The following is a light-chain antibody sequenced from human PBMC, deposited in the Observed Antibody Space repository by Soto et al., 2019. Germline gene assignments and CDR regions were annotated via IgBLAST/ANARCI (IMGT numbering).Light chain of an antibody. Sequence: DIQMPQFPSTPSAPVRDTVTLTCPGSQSISSWLAWYQQKPGKAPKLLIYKASSLESGVPSRFSGSGSGTEFTLTISSLQPDDFATYYCQQYNSYSGITFGPGTKVDIK. CDR3: QQYNSYSGIT. CDR1: QSISSW. J-gene: IGKJ3*01. CDR2: KAS. V-gene: IGKV1-5*03.